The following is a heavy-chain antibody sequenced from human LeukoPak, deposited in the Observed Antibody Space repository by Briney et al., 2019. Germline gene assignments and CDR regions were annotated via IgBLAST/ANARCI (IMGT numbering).Heavy chain of an antibody. D-gene: IGHD6-19*01. V-gene: IGHV4-4*09. CDR2: IYTSETT. CDR3: ARHRSPSSLSYFDI. J-gene: IGHJ4*02. Sequence: PSETLSLTCTVSGAFISSYYWSWIRQPPGKGLEWIGYIYTSETTNYNPSLRSRVTISIDTSKNQFSLRLSSVTAADTAVYYCARHRSPSSLSYFDIWGQGTLVIVSS. CDR1: GAFISSYY.